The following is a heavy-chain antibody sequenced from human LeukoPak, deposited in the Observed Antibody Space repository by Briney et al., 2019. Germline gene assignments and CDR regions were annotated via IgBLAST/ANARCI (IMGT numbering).Heavy chain of an antibody. D-gene: IGHD3-22*01. V-gene: IGHV4-39*01. J-gene: IGHJ4*02. CDR1: GGSISSSSYY. Sequence: SETLPLTCTVSGGSISSSSYYWGWIRQPPGKGLEWIGSIYYSGSTYYNPSLKSRVTISVDTSKNQFSLKLSSVTAADTAVYYCVHSSGYYSVDYWGQGTLVTVSS. CDR3: VHSSGYYSVDY. CDR2: IYYSGST.